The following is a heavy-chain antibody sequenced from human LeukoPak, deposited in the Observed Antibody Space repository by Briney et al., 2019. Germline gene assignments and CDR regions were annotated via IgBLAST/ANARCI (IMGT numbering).Heavy chain of an antibody. D-gene: IGHD3-3*01. CDR3: AREGITIFGVVNEASHQKDDAFDI. CDR2: IIPIFGTA. Sequence: ASVKVSCKASGGTFSSYVISWVRQAPGQGLEWMGGIIPIFGTANYAQKFQGRVTITADESTSTAYMELSSLRSEDTAVYYCAREGITIFGVVNEASHQKDDAFDIWGQGTMVTVSS. CDR1: GGTFSSYV. J-gene: IGHJ3*02. V-gene: IGHV1-69*13.